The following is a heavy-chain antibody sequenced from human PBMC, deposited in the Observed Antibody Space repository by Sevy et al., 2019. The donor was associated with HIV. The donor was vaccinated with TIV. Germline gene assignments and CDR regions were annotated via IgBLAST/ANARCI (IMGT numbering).Heavy chain of an antibody. CDR1: GGSISSYY. J-gene: IGHJ4*02. D-gene: IGHD1-7*01. Sequence: SETVSLTCTVSGGSISSYYWSWIRQPAGKGLEWIGRIYTRGSTNYNPSLKSRVTMSVDTPKNQFSLKLCSVTAADTAVYYCARVDWNYGSYFDYWGQGTLVTVSS. CDR2: IYTRGST. CDR3: ARVDWNYGSYFDY. V-gene: IGHV4-4*07.